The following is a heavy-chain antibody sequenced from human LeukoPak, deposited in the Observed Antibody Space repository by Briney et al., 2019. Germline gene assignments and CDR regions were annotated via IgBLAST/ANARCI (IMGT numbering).Heavy chain of an antibody. J-gene: IGHJ4*02. CDR2: IYYSGST. CDR3: ATHDYGDYSSNY. Sequence: SETLSLTCTVSGGSISSYYWSWVRQPPGKGLEWIGYIYYSGSTNYNPSLKSRVTISVDTSKNQFSLKLSSVTAADTAVYCATHDYGDYSSNYWGQGTLVTVSS. V-gene: IGHV4-59*01. D-gene: IGHD4-17*01. CDR1: GGSISSYY.